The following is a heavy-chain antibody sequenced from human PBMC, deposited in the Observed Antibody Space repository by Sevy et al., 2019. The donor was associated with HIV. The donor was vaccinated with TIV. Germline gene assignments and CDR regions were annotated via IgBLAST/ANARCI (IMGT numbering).Heavy chain of an antibody. D-gene: IGHD6-13*01. CDR2: IPDDGNNI. CDR3: ARGGFSSSWSLRNYFDY. V-gene: IGHV3-30*04. CDR1: GFTFNNYA. Sequence: GGSLRLSCATSGFTFNNYALHWVRQAPGKGLEWVAVIPDDGNNIYYADSVKGRFTISRDNSKSTLFLQMNSLRAEDTAVYYCARGGFSSSWSLRNYFDYWGQGTLVTVSS. J-gene: IGHJ4*02.